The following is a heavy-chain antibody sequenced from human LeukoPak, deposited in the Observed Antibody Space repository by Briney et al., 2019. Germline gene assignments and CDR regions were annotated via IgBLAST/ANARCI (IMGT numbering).Heavy chain of an antibody. CDR1: GFTFSSYS. J-gene: IGHJ4*02. CDR3: ARVGGYDSSGYYRDY. CDR2: ISSNSSYI. V-gene: IGHV3-21*01. Sequence: GGSLRLSCAASGFTFSSYSMNWVRQAPGKGLEWVSSISSNSSYIYYADSVKGRFTISRDNAKNSLYLQMNSLRAEDTAVYYCARVGGYDSSGYYRDYWGQGTLVTVSS. D-gene: IGHD3-22*01.